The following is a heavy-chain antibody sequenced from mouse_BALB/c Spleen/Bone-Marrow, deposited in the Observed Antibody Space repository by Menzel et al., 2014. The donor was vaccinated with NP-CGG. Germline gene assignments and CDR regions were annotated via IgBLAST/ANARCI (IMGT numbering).Heavy chain of an antibody. CDR2: IYPGNSDT. CDR1: GYSFTSYW. D-gene: IGHD2-1*01. V-gene: IGHV1-5*01. CDR3: TRKVYYGNPLDY. J-gene: IGHJ2*01. Sequence: VQLQQSGTVLARPGASVKMSCKASGYSFTSYWMHWVKQRPGQGLEWIGAIYPGNSDTSYNQKFKGKAKLTAVTSATTAYMELNSLTNGDSAVYFCTRKVYYGNPLDYWGQGTTLIVSS.